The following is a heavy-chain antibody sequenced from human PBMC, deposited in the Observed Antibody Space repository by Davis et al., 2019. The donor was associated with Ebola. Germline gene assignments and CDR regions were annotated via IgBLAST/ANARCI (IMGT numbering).Heavy chain of an antibody. V-gene: IGHV1-69*13. D-gene: IGHD6-13*01. CDR3: AREYSTLYVAAFDI. CDR2: IIPIFGST. Sequence: SVKVSCKASGGTFSTLSINWVRQAPGQGLEWMGAIIPIFGSTNIAQKFQGRVTITADESTSTAYMELRSLRSEDSATYYCAREYSTLYVAAFDIWGQGTMVTVSS. CDR1: GGTFSTLS. J-gene: IGHJ3*02.